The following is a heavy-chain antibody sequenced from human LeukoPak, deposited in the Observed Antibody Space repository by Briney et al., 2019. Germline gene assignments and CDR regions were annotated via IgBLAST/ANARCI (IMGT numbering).Heavy chain of an antibody. V-gene: IGHV1-69*13. CDR1: GGTFSSYA. D-gene: IGHD4-17*01. CDR3: ARDRLDYGERGLFDY. CDR2: IIPIFGTT. J-gene: IGHJ4*02. Sequence: SVKVSCKASGGTFSSYAISWVRQAPGQGLEWMGGIIPIFGTTNYAQKFQGRVTITADESTSTAYMELSSLRSEDTAVYYCARDRLDYGERGLFDYWGQGTLVTVSS.